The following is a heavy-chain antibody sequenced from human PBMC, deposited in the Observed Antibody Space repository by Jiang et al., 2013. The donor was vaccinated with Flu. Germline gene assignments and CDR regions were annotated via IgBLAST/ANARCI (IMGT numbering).Heavy chain of an antibody. V-gene: IGHV2-70*11. J-gene: IGHJ4*02. CDR3: ARLTVAGGEDGNDY. CDR2: IDWDDDK. Sequence: KPTQTLTLTCTFSGFSLSTSGMCVSWIRQPPGKALEWLARIDWDDDKYYSTSLKTRLTISKDTSKNQVVLTMTNMDPVDTATYYCARLTVAGGEDGNDYWGQGTLVTVSS. CDR1: GFSLSTSGMC. D-gene: IGHD6-19*01.